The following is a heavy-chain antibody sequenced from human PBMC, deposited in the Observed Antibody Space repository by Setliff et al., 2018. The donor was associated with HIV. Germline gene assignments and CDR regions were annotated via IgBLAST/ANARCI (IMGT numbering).Heavy chain of an antibody. CDR1: GGSFTNYF. D-gene: IGHD3-22*01. V-gene: IGHV4-34*01. CDR3: AREDTAGYYSLSAFDI. J-gene: IGHJ3*02. Sequence: TLSLTCAVYGGSFTNYFWSWIRQSPGKGLEWIGEINHSGRTKYNPSLKSRVTKSVDTSKNQFSLKLKSVTAADTAVYYCAREDTAGYYSLSAFDIWGQGTLVTVSS. CDR2: INHSGRT.